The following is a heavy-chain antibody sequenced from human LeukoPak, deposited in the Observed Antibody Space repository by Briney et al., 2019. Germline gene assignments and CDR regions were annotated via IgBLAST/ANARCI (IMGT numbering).Heavy chain of an antibody. Sequence: GASVKVSCKASGYTFTSYDINWVRQATGQGLEWMGWMNPNSGNTGYAQKFQGRVTITADKSTSTAYMELSSLRSEDTAVYYCARDMYYYDSSGYQKNPYYYYMDVWGKGTTVTVSS. D-gene: IGHD3-22*01. CDR3: ARDMYYYDSSGYQKNPYYYYMDV. J-gene: IGHJ6*03. CDR1: GYTFTSYD. CDR2: MNPNSGNT. V-gene: IGHV1-8*03.